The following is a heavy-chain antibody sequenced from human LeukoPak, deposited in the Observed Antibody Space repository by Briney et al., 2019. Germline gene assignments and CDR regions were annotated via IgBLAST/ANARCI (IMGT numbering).Heavy chain of an antibody. J-gene: IGHJ4*02. CDR1: GFTFSSYW. V-gene: IGHV3-74*01. CDR3: AREDGAAGGYFDL. D-gene: IGHD6-13*01. CDR2: MNAAGNSA. Sequence: GGSLRLSCAASGFTFSSYWMHWVRQAPAKGLVWVARMNAAGNSAYTESVKDRFSISRDNAKRTLFLQMNSLRAEDTAVYYCAREDGAAGGYFDLWGQGTLVTVS.